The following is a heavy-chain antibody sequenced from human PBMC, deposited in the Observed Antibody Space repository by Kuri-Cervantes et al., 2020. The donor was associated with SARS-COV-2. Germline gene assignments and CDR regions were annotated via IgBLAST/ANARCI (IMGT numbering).Heavy chain of an antibody. Sequence: LSLTCAASGFTFSSYSMNWVRQAPGKGLEWVSSISSSSYIYYADSVKGRFTISRDNAKNSLYLQMNSLRAEDTAVYYCARGGSTISLDYWGQGTLVTVSS. CDR1: GFTFSSYS. J-gene: IGHJ4*02. CDR2: ISSSSYI. CDR3: ARGGSTISLDY. V-gene: IGHV3-21*01. D-gene: IGHD5/OR15-5a*01.